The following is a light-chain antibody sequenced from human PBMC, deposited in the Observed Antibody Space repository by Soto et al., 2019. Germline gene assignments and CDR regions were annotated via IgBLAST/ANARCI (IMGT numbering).Light chain of an antibody. CDR2: AAS. V-gene: IGKV1-39*01. CDR1: QSLGNY. J-gene: IGKJ1*01. CDR3: QLCYITLRP. Sequence: DFPLPQTPSTLSASLGDRVAITCQASQSLGNYLNWFQQRPGKAPELLIYAASSLQRGVPSRFSGSGSGTEFTLTISCLQPEDFAPYYCQLCYITLRPFGHVAKV.